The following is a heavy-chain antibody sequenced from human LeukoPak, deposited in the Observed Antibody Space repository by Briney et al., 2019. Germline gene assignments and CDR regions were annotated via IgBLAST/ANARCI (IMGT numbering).Heavy chain of an antibody. CDR2: IYYSGST. D-gene: IGHD1-26*01. CDR1: GGSISSYY. CDR3: YVGATIDYYYMAV. V-gene: IGHV4-59*01. J-gene: IGHJ6*03. Sequence: PSETLSLTCTGSGGSISSYYWRWIRQPPGKGLEWIGYIYYSGSTNYNPSLKSRVTISVDTSKNQFSLKLSSVTAADTAVYYCYVGATIDYYYMAVWGKGTTVTVSS.